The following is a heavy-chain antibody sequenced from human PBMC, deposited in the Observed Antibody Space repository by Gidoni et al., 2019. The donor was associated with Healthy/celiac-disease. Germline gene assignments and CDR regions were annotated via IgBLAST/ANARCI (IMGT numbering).Heavy chain of an antibody. V-gene: IGHV1-18*01. J-gene: IGHJ4*02. Sequence: QVQLVQSGAYVNTPGASVKFSCTASVYTFTSYGISWVRQAPGQGLEWMGWISAYNGNTNNAQKLQGRVTMTTDTSTSTAYMELRSLRSDETAVYYGASGECSGGSCYSGFDYWGQGTLVTVSS. CDR3: ASGECSGGSCYSGFDY. D-gene: IGHD2-15*01. CDR2: ISAYNGNT. CDR1: VYTFTSYG.